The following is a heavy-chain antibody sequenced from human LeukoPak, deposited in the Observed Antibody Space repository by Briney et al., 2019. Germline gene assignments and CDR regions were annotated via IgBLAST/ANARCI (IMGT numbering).Heavy chain of an antibody. CDR3: ARRSGSFQGDYNFDY. D-gene: IGHD1-26*01. Sequence: GESLKISCVGSGYSFTNYWIGWVRQMPGKGLEWMGIIYPGDSDTRYSPSFQGHVTISADKSISTAYLQWNSLKASDTAMYYCARRSGSFQGDYNFDYWGQGTLVTVSS. J-gene: IGHJ4*02. CDR2: IYPGDSDT. CDR1: GYSFTNYW. V-gene: IGHV5-51*01.